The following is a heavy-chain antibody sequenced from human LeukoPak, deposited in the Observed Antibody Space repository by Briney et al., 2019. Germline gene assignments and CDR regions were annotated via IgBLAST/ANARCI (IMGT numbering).Heavy chain of an antibody. D-gene: IGHD5/OR15-5a*01. J-gene: IGHJ6*03. CDR1: GGSISSYY. V-gene: IGHV4-59*01. CDR3: ARFPVYAYYMDV. CDR2: ISYSGST. Sequence: SETLSLTCTVSGGSISSYYWGWIRQPPGKGLEWIGYISYSGSTNYNPPLKSRVTMSVDTSKNQLSLKVTSVTPADTAIYFCARFPVYAYYMDVWGKGTTVTVSS.